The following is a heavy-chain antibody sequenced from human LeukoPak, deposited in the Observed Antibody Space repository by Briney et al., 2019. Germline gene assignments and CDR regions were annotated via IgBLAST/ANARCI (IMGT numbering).Heavy chain of an antibody. Sequence: GGSLKLSCAASGFTFSGSAMHWVRQASGKGLEWVGRIGSKANSYATTYAASVKGRFTISRDDSKNTAYLQMNSLKTEDTAVYYCSRTVPSGYYYYMDVWGNGTTVTVSS. CDR3: SRTVPSGYYYYMDV. J-gene: IGHJ6*03. D-gene: IGHD4-11*01. CDR2: IGSKANSYAT. CDR1: GFTFSGSA. V-gene: IGHV3-73*01.